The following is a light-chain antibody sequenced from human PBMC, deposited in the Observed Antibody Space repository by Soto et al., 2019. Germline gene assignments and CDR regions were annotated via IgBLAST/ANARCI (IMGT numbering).Light chain of an antibody. Sequence: EIVLTQSPGTLSLSPGERATLSCRASQSVSSSYLAWYQQKPGQAPRLLIYGASSRATGNPDRFSGSGSGTDFTLTISRLEPEDFAVYYCQQYGGSPRYTFGQGTKLEIK. CDR1: QSVSSSY. CDR2: GAS. V-gene: IGKV3-20*01. J-gene: IGKJ2*01. CDR3: QQYGGSPRYT.